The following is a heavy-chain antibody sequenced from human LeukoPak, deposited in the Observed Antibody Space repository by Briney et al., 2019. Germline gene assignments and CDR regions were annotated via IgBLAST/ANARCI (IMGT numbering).Heavy chain of an antibody. CDR3: ARRSSGSPPYYFGY. CDR2: ISWNSGSI. D-gene: IGHD1-26*01. CDR1: GFTFDDYA. Sequence: PGGSLRLSCAASGFTFDDYAMHWVRQAPGKGLEWVSGISWNSGSIGYADSVKGRFTISRDNAKNSLYLQMNSLRAEDTAVYYCARRSSGSPPYYFGYWGQGTLVTVSS. V-gene: IGHV3-9*01. J-gene: IGHJ4*02.